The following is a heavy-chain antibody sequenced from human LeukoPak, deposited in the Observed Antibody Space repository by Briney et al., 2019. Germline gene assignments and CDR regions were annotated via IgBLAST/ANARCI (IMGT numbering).Heavy chain of an antibody. V-gene: IGHV3-66*02. CDR2: LYSGGQT. J-gene: IGHJ5*02. CDR3: ARARCDTCGYGS. D-gene: IGHD5-12*01. Sequence: GGSLRLSCAASGFTVTSSYMSWVRQAPGKGLEWVAVLYSGGQTYYAGSVGGRFTISRDASKNTLYLQMNSLRAEDTAEYYCARARCDTCGYGSWGQGTLVTVSS. CDR1: GFTVTSSY.